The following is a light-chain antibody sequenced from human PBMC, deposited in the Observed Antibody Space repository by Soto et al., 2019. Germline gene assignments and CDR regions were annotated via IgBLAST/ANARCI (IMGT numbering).Light chain of an antibody. CDR2: WAS. V-gene: IGKV4-1*01. CDR3: KQYYSTPAYT. J-gene: IGKJ2*01. CDR1: QSILYRSNNKNY. Sequence: DIVMTQSPDSLAVSLGERATINCKSSQSILYRSNNKNYLALYRQKPGQPPELLIYWASIRESGVPDRISGSGSGADFTITLVSLHAEDVVVYGCKQYYSTPAYTFGHGTKREIK.